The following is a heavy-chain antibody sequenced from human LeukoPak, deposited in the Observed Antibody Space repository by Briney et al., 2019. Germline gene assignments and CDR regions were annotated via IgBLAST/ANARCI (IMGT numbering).Heavy chain of an antibody. J-gene: IGHJ4*02. CDR3: ARVSSSWLTFDY. CDR2: ISAYNGNT. D-gene: IGHD6-13*01. V-gene: IGHV1-18*03. CDR1: GYTFTSYG. Sequence: GASVKVSCKASGYTFTSYGISWVRQAPGQGLEWMGWISAYNGNTNYAQKLQGRVTMTTDTSTSTAYMELSSLRSEDMAVYYCARVSSSWLTFDYWGQGTLVTVSS.